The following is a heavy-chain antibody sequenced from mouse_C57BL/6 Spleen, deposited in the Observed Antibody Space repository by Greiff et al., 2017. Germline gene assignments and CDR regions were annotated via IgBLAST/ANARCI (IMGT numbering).Heavy chain of an antibody. CDR3: ARKGDYS. Sequence: VQLQQSGAELVRPGTSVKVSCKASGYAFTNYLIEWVKQRPGQGLEWIGVINPGSGGTNYNEKFKGKATLTADNSSSTAYMQLSSLTSEDSAVYFCARKGDYSWGQGTLVTVSA. CDR2: INPGSGGT. V-gene: IGHV1-54*01. D-gene: IGHD2-12*01. CDR1: GYAFTNYL. J-gene: IGHJ3*01.